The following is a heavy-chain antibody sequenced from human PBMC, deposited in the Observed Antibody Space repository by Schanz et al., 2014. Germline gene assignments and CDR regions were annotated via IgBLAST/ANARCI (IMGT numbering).Heavy chain of an antibody. Sequence: VQLVESGGGLVQPGGSLRLSCAASGFTVSSNYMSWVRQAQGKGLEWVAFIRYDGNSKYYADSVKGRFTISRDNSKDTLYLQVNSLRAEDTAVYYCARDRDAGGYDSWGQGTLVTVSS. D-gene: IGHD2-8*02. CDR2: IRYDGNSK. CDR1: GFTVSSNY. CDR3: ARDRDAGGYDS. J-gene: IGHJ5*01. V-gene: IGHV3-30*02.